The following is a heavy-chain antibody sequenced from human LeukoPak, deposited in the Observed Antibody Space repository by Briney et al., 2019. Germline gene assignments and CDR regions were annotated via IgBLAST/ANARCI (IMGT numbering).Heavy chain of an antibody. D-gene: IGHD2-2*01. CDR2: IYPGDSDT. Sequence: GESLKISCKASGYSFSTYWIAWLRQMSGEGLEWMGIIYPGDSDTRYSPSFQGQVTMSVDKSISTAYLQWSSLKASDTAMYYCARLGDCSCPSCYYVMDVWRQGTTVTVSS. CDR1: GYSFSTYW. V-gene: IGHV5-51*01. J-gene: IGHJ6*01. CDR3: ARLGDCSCPSCYYVMDV.